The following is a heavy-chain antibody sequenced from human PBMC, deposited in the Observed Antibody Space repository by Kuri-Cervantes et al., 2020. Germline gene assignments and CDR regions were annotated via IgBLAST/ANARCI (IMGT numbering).Heavy chain of an antibody. CDR3: ATGWELRA. D-gene: IGHD1-7*01. V-gene: IGHV4-59*12. J-gene: IGHJ5*02. CDR1: GGSISSYY. CDR2: IYYSGST. Sequence: GSLRLSCTVSGGSISSYYWSWIRQPPGKGLEWIGYIYYSGSTNYNPSLKSRVTISVDTSKNQFSLKLSSVTAADTAVYYCATGWELRAWGQGTLVTVSS.